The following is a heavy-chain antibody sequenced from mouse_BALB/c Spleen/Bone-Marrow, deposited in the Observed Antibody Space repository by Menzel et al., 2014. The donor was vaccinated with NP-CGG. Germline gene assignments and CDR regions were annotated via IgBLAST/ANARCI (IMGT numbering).Heavy chain of an antibody. D-gene: IGHD6-1*01. Sequence: SGHGLEAPSQRPFIACTVYGLSLTSYGVHWVSHPTGKDLEWLRVIWVGGSTNSNSALMSRLNISKDNSKSQVFLKMNSLQTDDTAMFYCARPTQRYFSMDYWVQGTSVTVSS. J-gene: IGHJ4*01. CDR1: GLSLTSYG. CDR2: IWVGGST. CDR3: ARPTQRYFSMDY. V-gene: IGHV2-9*02.